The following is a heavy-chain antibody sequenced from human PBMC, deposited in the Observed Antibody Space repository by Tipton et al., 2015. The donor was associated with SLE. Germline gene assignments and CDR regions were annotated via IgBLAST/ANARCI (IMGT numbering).Heavy chain of an antibody. CDR1: GGSISSSSYY. CDR2: IYYSGST. Sequence: LRLSCTVSGGSISSSSYYWGWIRQPPGKGLEWIGSIYYSGSTYYNPSLKSRVTISVDTSKNQFSLKLSSVTAADTAVYYCARIDYGSGRGYYYGMDVWGQGTTVTVSS. D-gene: IGHD3-10*01. J-gene: IGHJ6*02. CDR3: ARIDYGSGRGYYYGMDV. V-gene: IGHV4-39*07.